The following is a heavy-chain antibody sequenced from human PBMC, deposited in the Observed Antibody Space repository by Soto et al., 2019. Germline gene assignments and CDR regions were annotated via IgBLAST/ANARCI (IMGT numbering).Heavy chain of an antibody. CDR2: ISGYNGNT. D-gene: IGHD6-19*01. V-gene: IGHV1-18*01. CDR3: ARGIAVAGRGLFDY. CDR1: VSTFTTYG. J-gene: IGHJ4*02. Sequence: QVQLVQSGAEVKKPGASVKVSCKASVSTFTTYGITWVRQSPGQGLEWMGWISGYNGNTNYAQKLQGRVTMTTDTSTSTAYMELRSLRSDDTAVYYCARGIAVAGRGLFDYWGQGTLVTVSS.